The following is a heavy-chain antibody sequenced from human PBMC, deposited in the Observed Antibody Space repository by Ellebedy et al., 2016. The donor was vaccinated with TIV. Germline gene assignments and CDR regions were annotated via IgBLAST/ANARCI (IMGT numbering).Heavy chain of an antibody. Sequence: AASVKVSCKPSGYTFTTYGFSWVRQAPGQGLEWMGWISGLNGKTKYARTVQGRVTFTTDTAARTVYMELTSLRSDDTAVYYCASDNTVGGNNWFDPWGQGTLVIVSS. D-gene: IGHD6-19*01. CDR2: ISGLNGKT. V-gene: IGHV1-18*01. J-gene: IGHJ5*02. CDR1: GYTFTTYG. CDR3: ASDNTVGGNNWFDP.